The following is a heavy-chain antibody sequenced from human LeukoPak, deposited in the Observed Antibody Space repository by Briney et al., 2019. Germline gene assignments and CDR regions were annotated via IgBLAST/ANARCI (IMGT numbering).Heavy chain of an antibody. V-gene: IGHV3-30-3*01. CDR2: ISYDGSNK. J-gene: IGHJ4*02. CDR1: GFALSFHA. Sequence: GRSLRLSCAASGFALSFHALHWVRQSPGKGLEWVAVISYDGSNKYYADSVKGRFTISRDNSKNTLYLQMNSLRAEDTAVYYCARVLKGKTLYCGGDCYSGPFDYWGQGTLVTVSS. CDR3: ARVLKGKTLYCGGDCYSGPFDY. D-gene: IGHD2-21*01.